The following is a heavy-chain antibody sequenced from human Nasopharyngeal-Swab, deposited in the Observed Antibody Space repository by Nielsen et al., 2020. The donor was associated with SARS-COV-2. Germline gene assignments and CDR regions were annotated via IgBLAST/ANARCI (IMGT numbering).Heavy chain of an antibody. Sequence: GESLKISCKGSGDNFNSYWSGWVRQMPGKGLEWMGIIYPGDSDTRYSPSFQGQVTISADKSINTAYLQWKSLKASDTAMYFCARQTITASVDLFDYWGQGTLVAVSS. V-gene: IGHV5-51*01. CDR1: GDNFNSYW. D-gene: IGHD1-20*01. CDR2: IYPGDSDT. J-gene: IGHJ4*02. CDR3: ARQTITASVDLFDY.